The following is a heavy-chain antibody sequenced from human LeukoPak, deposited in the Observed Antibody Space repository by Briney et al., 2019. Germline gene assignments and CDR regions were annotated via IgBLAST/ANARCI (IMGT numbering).Heavy chain of an antibody. Sequence: ASVKVSCKASGYTFTIYYMHWVRQAPGQGLEWMGWINPNSGGTNYAQKFQGRVTMTRDTSISTAYMELSRLRSDDTAVYYCARAEIRVYCSGGSCYPSFDYWGQGTLVTVSS. CDR1: GYTFTIYY. CDR3: ARAEIRVYCSGGSCYPSFDY. CDR2: INPNSGGT. J-gene: IGHJ4*02. V-gene: IGHV1-2*02. D-gene: IGHD2-15*01.